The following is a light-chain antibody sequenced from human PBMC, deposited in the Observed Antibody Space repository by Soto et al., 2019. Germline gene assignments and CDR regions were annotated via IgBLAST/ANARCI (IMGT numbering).Light chain of an antibody. J-gene: IGKJ1*01. CDR1: HRISGY. Sequence: EIVLTQSPATLSLSPGERATLSCRASHRISGYLAWYQQKPGQAPRLLIYDASNRATGIPVRFSGSGSGADFTLTISRLEPEDFAVYYCHQYSSSRKTFGQGTKVDI. V-gene: IGKV3-11*01. CDR3: HQYSSSRKT. CDR2: DAS.